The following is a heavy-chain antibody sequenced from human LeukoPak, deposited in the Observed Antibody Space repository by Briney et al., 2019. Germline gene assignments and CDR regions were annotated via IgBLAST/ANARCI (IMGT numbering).Heavy chain of an antibody. CDR1: GGSISSYY. CDR3: ARAWGYSYGHDAFDI. D-gene: IGHD5-18*01. CDR2: IYYSGST. J-gene: IGHJ3*02. Sequence: PSETLSLTCTVSGGSISSYYWSWIRQPPGKGLEWIGYIYYSGSTNYNPSLKSRVTISVDTSKNQFSLKLSSVTAADTAVYYCARAWGYSYGHDAFDIWGQGTMVTVSS. V-gene: IGHV4-59*01.